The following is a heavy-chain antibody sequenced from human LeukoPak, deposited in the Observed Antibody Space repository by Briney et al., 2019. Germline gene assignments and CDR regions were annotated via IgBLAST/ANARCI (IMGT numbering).Heavy chain of an antibody. J-gene: IGHJ4*02. Sequence: GGSLRLSCAASGFTFSSYAMSWVRQAPGKGLEWVSAISGSGGSTYYADSVKGRFTISRDNSKNTLYLQMNSLRAEDTAVYYCARDSTRGYDPGYWGQGTLVTVSS. CDR1: GFTFSSYA. CDR3: ARDSTRGYDPGY. V-gene: IGHV3-23*01. CDR2: ISGSGGST. D-gene: IGHD5-12*01.